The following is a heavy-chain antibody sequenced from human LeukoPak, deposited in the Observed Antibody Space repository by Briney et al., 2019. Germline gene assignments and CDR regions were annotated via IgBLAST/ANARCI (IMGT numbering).Heavy chain of an antibody. CDR1: GYTFSRHG. V-gene: IGHV1-18*01. J-gene: IGHJ4*02. D-gene: IGHD3-22*01. CDR2: VSGYNGNT. CDR3: AKDIHPGLDSGASCCFDY. Sequence: EASVKLSCNTSGYTFSRHGITWVRQAPGQGLEWMGWVSGYNGNTNYAQNVQGRVTMTTDTSTNTAYMELRSLRSDDTAVYYCAKDIHPGLDSGASCCFDYWGQGTPVTVSS.